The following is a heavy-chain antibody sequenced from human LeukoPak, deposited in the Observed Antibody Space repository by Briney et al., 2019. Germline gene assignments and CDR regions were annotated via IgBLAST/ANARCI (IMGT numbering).Heavy chain of an antibody. CDR3: AKCVDDFYYYGMDV. V-gene: IGHV3-23*01. CDR2: ISGSGGST. Sequence: GGSLGLSCAASGFTFSSYAMSWVRQAPGKGLEWVSAISGSGGSTYYADSVKGRFTISRDNSKNTLYLQMNSLRAEDTAVYYCAKCVDDFYYYGMDVWGKGTTVTVSS. CDR1: GFTFSSYA. J-gene: IGHJ6*04.